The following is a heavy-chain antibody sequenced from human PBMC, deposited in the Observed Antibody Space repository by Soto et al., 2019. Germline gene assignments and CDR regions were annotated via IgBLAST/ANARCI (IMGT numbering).Heavy chain of an antibody. CDR2: IYYSGIT. CDR1: GGSISSGGYY. J-gene: IGHJ6*02. CDR3: ALYCSSTSCYTYGMDV. V-gene: IGHV4-31*02. D-gene: IGHD2-2*02. Sequence: SETRSRTWTVSGGSISSGGYYWSWLRQHTGKGLEWIGYIYYSGITYYNPSLKSRVTISVDTSKNQFSLKLSSVTAADTAVYYCALYCSSTSCYTYGMDVWGQGTTVTVSS.